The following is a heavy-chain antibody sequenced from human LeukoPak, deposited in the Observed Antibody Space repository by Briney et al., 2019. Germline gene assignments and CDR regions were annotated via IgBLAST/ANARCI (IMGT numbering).Heavy chain of an antibody. V-gene: IGHV3-53*01. J-gene: IGHJ3*02. CDR3: ARAGEYSDDAFDI. CDR2: IYSGGST. D-gene: IGHD4-17*01. CDR1: GFTVSSNY. Sequence: GGSLRLSCAASGFTVSSNYMSWVRQAPGKGLEWVSVIYSGGSTYYADSVKGRFPISRDNSKNTLYLQMNSLRAEDTAVYYCARAGEYSDDAFDIWGQGTMVTVSS.